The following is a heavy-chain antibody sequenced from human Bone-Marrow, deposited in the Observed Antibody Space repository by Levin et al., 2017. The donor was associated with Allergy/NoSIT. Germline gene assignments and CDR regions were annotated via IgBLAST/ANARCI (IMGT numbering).Heavy chain of an antibody. Sequence: GGSLRLSCAASGFTFSSYAMHWVRQAPGKGLELVAVISYDGSNKYYADSVKGRFTISRDNSKNTLYLQMNSLRAEDTAVYYCATCRTGYSSSCPYYYYYGMDVWGQGTTVTVSS. CDR2: ISYDGSNK. D-gene: IGHD6-13*01. V-gene: IGHV3-30*04. CDR1: GFTFSSYA. CDR3: ATCRTGYSSSCPYYYYYGMDV. J-gene: IGHJ6*02.